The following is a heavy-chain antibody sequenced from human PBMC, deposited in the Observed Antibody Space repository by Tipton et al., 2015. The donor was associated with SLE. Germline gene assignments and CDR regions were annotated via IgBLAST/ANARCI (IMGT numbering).Heavy chain of an antibody. V-gene: IGHV3-23*03. J-gene: IGHJ4*02. Sequence: GSLRLSCAASGFTFSSYVLSWIRQAPGEGLEWVSVIYNGGITTYYAESVMGRFTISRDNSKNTLYLQMKSLRAKDTAVYYFAKEAAVAGIINGAPYDVWGQGTLVTVSS. CDR2: IYNGGITT. D-gene: IGHD6-19*01. CDR1: GFTFSSYV. CDR3: AKEAAVAGIINGAPYDV.